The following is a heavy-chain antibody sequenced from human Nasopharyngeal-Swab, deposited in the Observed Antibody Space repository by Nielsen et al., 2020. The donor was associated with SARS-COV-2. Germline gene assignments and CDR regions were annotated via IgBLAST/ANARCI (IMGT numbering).Heavy chain of an antibody. D-gene: IGHD3-3*01. CDR2: ISAYNGNT. J-gene: IGHJ4*02. CDR1: GYTFTSYG. V-gene: IGHV1-18*01. CDR3: ARDLPRITIFGVVDY. Sequence: ASVKVSCKASGYTFTSYGISWVRQAPGQGLEWMGWISAYNGNTNYAQKLQGRVTMTTDTSTSTAYMELRSLRSDDTAVYYCARDLPRITIFGVVDYWGQGTLVTVPS.